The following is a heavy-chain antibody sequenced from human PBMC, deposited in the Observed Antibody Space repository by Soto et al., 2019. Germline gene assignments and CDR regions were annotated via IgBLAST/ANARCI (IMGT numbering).Heavy chain of an antibody. V-gene: IGHV6-1*01. J-gene: IGHJ6*02. Sequence: SQTLSLTCAISGDSVSGNSAAGGCSRQSGSRCLEWLGRTYYRSKWFNDYAMTVKSRISISADTSKNNFALQLNSVSPEDTAVYYCVRGSQWLLIPDYYYGMDVWGQGTTVTVSS. CDR2: TYYRSKWFN. CDR3: VRGSQWLLIPDYYYGMDV. CDR1: GDSVSGNSAA. D-gene: IGHD6-19*01.